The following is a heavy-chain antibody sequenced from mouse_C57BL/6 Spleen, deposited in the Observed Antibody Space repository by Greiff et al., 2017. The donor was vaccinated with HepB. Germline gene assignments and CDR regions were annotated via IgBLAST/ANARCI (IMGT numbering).Heavy chain of an antibody. Sequence: EVQLQESGAELVKPGASVKLSCTASGFNIKDYYMPWVKQRTEQGLEWIGRIDPEDGETKYAPKFQGKATITADTSSNTAYLQLSSLTSEDTAVYYCARRYYDYEDWYFDVWGTGTTVTVSS. CDR1: GFNIKDYY. J-gene: IGHJ1*03. D-gene: IGHD2-4*01. V-gene: IGHV14-2*01. CDR3: ARRYYDYEDWYFDV. CDR2: IDPEDGET.